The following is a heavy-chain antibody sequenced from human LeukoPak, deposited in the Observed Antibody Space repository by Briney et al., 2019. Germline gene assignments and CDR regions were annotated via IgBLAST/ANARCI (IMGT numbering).Heavy chain of an antibody. CDR3: ARDKYGDYPLDY. V-gene: IGHV3-21*01. CDR2: ISSSTHYI. D-gene: IGHD4-17*01. Sequence: PGGSLRLSCAASGFTFSNAWMSWVRQAPGKGLEWVSSISSSTHYIYYPDSVKGRFTISRDDAKNSLYLQMNSLRAEDTAVYYCARDKYGDYPLDYWGQGTLVTVSS. CDR1: GFTFSNAW. J-gene: IGHJ4*02.